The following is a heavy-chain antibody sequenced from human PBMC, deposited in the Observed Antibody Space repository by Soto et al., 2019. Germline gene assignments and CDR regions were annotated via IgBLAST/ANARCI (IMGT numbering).Heavy chain of an antibody. Sequence: GGSLRLSCAASGFTFDDYTMHWVRQAPGKGLEWVSLISWDGGSTYYADSVKGRFTISRDNSKNSLYLQMNSLRTEDTALYYCAKDMSARGYSYGPNFDSWGHGTLVTV. CDR3: AKDMSARGYSYGPNFDS. V-gene: IGHV3-43*01. CDR1: GFTFDDYT. CDR2: ISWDGGST. J-gene: IGHJ4*01. D-gene: IGHD5-18*01.